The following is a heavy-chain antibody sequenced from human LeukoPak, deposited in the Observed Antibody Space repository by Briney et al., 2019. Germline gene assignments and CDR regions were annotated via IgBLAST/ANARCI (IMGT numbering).Heavy chain of an antibody. Sequence: GGSLRLSCEGSGFTFGDYGMSWVRQAPGKGPEWVAGISWNSDSTGCPDSVKDRFTISRDNAKNSLYLQMNSLRVEDTGLYYCARDRRGITGTEWFDPWGQGTLVTVSS. J-gene: IGHJ5*02. D-gene: IGHD1-20*01. CDR2: ISWNSDST. CDR3: ARDRRGITGTEWFDP. CDR1: GFTFGDYG. V-gene: IGHV3-20*04.